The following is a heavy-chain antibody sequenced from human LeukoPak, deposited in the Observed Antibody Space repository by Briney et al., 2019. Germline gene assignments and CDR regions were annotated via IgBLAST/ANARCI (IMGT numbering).Heavy chain of an antibody. CDR2: IYHSGST. CDR1: GYSISSGYY. Sequence: SETLSLTCAVSGYSISSGYYWGWIRQPPGKGLEWIGSIYHSGSTYYNPSLKSRATISVDTSKNQFSLKLSSVTAADTAVYYCARLRVGATMVDYWGQGTLVTVSS. V-gene: IGHV4-38-2*01. D-gene: IGHD1-26*01. J-gene: IGHJ4*02. CDR3: ARLRVGATMVDY.